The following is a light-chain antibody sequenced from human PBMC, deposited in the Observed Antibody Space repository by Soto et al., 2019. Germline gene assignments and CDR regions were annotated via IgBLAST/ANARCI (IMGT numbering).Light chain of an antibody. CDR1: SSNIGSNY. J-gene: IGLJ3*02. CDR3: AAWDDSLSGWV. V-gene: IGLV1-47*02. CDR2: GNN. Sequence: QSVLTQPPSASGTPGQRVTISCSGSSSNIGSNYVFWYQQLPGTAPKLLIYGNNQRPSGVPDRFSGSKSGTSASLAFSGLRSEDEAVHYCAAWDDSLSGWVFGGGTQLTVL.